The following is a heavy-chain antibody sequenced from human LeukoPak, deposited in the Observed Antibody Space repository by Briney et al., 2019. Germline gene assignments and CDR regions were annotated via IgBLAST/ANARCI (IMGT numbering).Heavy chain of an antibody. D-gene: IGHD3-16*02. Sequence: GGSLRLSCAASGFTFSSYAMSWVRQAPGKGLEWVAVISYDGSDKYYADSVKGRFTISRDNSNNTLYLQMNSLRTEDTAVYYCARSRSEGRYDYWGQGTLVTVSS. CDR2: ISYDGSDK. CDR1: GFTFSSYA. J-gene: IGHJ4*02. CDR3: ARSRSEGRYDY. V-gene: IGHV3-30*04.